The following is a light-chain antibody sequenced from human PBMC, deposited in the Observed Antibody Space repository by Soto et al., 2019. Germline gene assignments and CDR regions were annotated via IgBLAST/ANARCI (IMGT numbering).Light chain of an antibody. CDR1: SGHSIYA. Sequence: QLVLTQSPSASASLGASVKLTCTLTSGHSIYAIAWHQQQPEKGPRFLMKLNNDGSHTKGDGIPDRFSGSSSGAEWYLTISSLQSEDEAEYYCQTWATGPWVFGGGTKLTVL. CDR2: LNNDGSH. J-gene: IGLJ3*02. V-gene: IGLV4-69*01. CDR3: QTWATGPWV.